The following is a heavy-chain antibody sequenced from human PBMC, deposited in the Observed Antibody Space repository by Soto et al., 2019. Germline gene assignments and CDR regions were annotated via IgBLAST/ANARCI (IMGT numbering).Heavy chain of an antibody. D-gene: IGHD3-3*01. CDR1: GYTXTQLS. CDR2: FDPEDSET. J-gene: IGHJ4*02. CDR3: ATDFSYYDFWSGPPADN. Sequence: SXKVSFKVSGYTXTQLSIHLVRQAPGKGLEWMGGFDPEDSETIYAQKFQGRVTTTEDTSTDTAYMELSSLRSEEKAVYYCATDFSYYDFWSGPPADNWGQGNLVTVSA. V-gene: IGHV1-24*01.